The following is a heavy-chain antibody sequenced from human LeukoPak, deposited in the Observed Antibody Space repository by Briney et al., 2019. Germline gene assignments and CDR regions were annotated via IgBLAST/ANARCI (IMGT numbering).Heavy chain of an antibody. J-gene: IGHJ4*02. CDR3: ARGAYYYED. V-gene: IGHV3-48*01. Sequence: GGSLRLSCAASRFTFSNYGVNWVRQAPGKGLEWVSYINSRSSTIYYADSVRGRFTISRDNAKNSLYLQMNSLRAEDTAVYYCARGAYYYEDWGQGTLVTVS. CDR1: RFTFSNYG. CDR2: INSRSSTI. D-gene: IGHD3-22*01.